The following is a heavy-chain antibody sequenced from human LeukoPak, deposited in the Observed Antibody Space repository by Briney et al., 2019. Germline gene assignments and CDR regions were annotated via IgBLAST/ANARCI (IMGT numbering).Heavy chain of an antibody. CDR3: AKDMNYGYSSGFDY. CDR1: GFTFSSYW. Sequence: GGSLRLSCAASGFTFSSYWMHWVRQAPGKGLEWVANINQDGSERYSVDSVKGRFTISRDNAKNSLYLQMNSLRAEDTALYYCAKDMNYGYSSGFDYWGQGTLVTVSS. V-gene: IGHV3-7*03. CDR2: INQDGSER. J-gene: IGHJ4*02. D-gene: IGHD6-25*01.